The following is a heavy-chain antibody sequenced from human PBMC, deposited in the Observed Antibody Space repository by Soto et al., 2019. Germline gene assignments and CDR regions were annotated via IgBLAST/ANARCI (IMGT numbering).Heavy chain of an antibody. Sequence: QMELVESGGGVVQPGRSLRHSCEGSGFSFRSFGMHWVRQSPAKGLEWLAIISFDGSNQYYADSVKGQFIISRDNSKNTVYLEMNNLRPEDTAVYYCAKDRGRGSYPGGDFDHWGLGTLVTVSS. V-gene: IGHV3-30*18. D-gene: IGHD1-26*01. CDR3: AKDRGRGSYPGGDFDH. J-gene: IGHJ4*02. CDR1: GFSFRSFG. CDR2: ISFDGSNQ.